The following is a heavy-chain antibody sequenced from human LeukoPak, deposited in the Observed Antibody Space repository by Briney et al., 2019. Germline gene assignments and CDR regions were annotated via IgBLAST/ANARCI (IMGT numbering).Heavy chain of an antibody. CDR2: INPNSGGT. CDR3: ARDFGYYDSSGY. D-gene: IGHD3-22*01. J-gene: IGHJ4*02. Sequence: ASVKVSCKASGYTFTGYYMHWVRQAPGQGLELMGWINPNSGGTNYAQKFQGRVTMTRDTSISTAYMELSRLRSDDTAVYYCARDFGYYDSSGYWGQGTLVTVSS. CDR1: GYTFTGYY. V-gene: IGHV1-2*02.